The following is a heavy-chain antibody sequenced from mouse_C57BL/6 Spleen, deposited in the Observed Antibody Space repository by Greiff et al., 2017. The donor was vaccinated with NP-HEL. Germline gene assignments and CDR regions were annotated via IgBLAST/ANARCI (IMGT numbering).Heavy chain of an antibody. Sequence: EVKLVESGGGLVKPGGSLKLSCAASGFTFSSYTMSWVRQTPEKRLEWVATISGGGGNTYYPDSVKGRFTISRDNAKNTLYLQMSSLRSEDTALYYCANYDYDGGPFAYWGQGTLVTVSA. V-gene: IGHV5-9*01. CDR1: GFTFSSYT. CDR3: ANYDYDGGPFAY. J-gene: IGHJ3*01. D-gene: IGHD2-4*01. CDR2: ISGGGGNT.